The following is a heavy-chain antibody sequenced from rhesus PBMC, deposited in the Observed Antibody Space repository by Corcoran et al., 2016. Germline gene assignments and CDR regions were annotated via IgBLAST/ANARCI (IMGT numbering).Heavy chain of an antibody. Sequence: EVQLVETGGGLVQPGGSLKLSCAASGFTFSSYGMSWVRQAPGKGLEWVSAINRGGGSTYYADSVKDRFTISRDNSKNTLSLQMNSLRAEDTAVYYCAKGKYCTGSGCLFGYFDYWGQGVLVTVSS. CDR2: INRGGGST. CDR1: GFTFSSYG. J-gene: IGHJ4*01. V-gene: IGHV3S5*01. D-gene: IGHD2-21*01. CDR3: AKGKYCTGSGCLFGYFDY.